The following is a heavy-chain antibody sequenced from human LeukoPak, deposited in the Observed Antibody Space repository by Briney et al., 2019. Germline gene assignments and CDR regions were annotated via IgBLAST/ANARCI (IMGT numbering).Heavy chain of an antibody. V-gene: IGHV3-15*01. CDR3: TTARGGGATTDY. CDR1: GFTFSNAW. J-gene: IGHJ4*02. Sequence: GGSLRLSCAASGFTFSNAWMSWVRQAPGKGLEWVGRIKSKTDGGTTDYAAPVKGRFTISRDDSENTLYLQMNSLKTEDTALYYCTTARGGGATTDYWGQGTLVTVSS. D-gene: IGHD1-26*01. CDR2: IKSKTDGGTT.